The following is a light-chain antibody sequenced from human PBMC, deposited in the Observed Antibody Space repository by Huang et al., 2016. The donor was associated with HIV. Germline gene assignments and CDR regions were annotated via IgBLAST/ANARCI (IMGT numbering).Light chain of an antibody. CDR2: AAA. CDR1: QIVSSP. J-gene: IGKJ3*01. Sequence: ETVMTQSPVTLSVSPGDRASLSCRSSQIVSSPLAWYQQKPGQAPRSLIYAAATRATGVPARFSGSGAGTEFTLTISTLQSEDSAVYYCQQYNDFRSTFGPGTRVEIK. CDR3: QQYNDFRST. V-gene: IGKV3-15*01.